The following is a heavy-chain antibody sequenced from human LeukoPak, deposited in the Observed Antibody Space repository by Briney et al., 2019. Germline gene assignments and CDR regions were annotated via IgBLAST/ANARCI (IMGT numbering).Heavy chain of an antibody. D-gene: IGHD3-22*01. Sequence: ASVKVSCKASGYTFTNYDINWVRQATGQGLEWMGWMNPTSGNTGYAQKFQGRVTMTRNTSISTAYMELSSLRSEDTAVYYCASRSDSSGYYYGDDAFDIWGQGTMVTVSS. J-gene: IGHJ3*02. CDR3: ASRSDSSGYYYGDDAFDI. CDR2: MNPTSGNT. V-gene: IGHV1-8*01. CDR1: GYTFTNYD.